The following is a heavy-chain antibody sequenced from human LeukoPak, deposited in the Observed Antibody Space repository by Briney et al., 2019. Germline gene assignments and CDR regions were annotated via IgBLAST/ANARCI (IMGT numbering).Heavy chain of an antibody. D-gene: IGHD3/OR15-3a*01. V-gene: IGHV3-66*03. CDR3: ARDRAANQDWVEFDP. CDR2: IRDSGES. J-gene: IGHJ5*02. CDR1: GFRVSNYY. Sequence: GGALRLSWGVSGFRVSNYYKRWGRQAPGEGGGGGGLIRDSGESFYADFARGRFAISRDESENTLYLQMNSLRVEDTAVYFCARDRAANQDWVEFDPWGQGTPVIVSS.